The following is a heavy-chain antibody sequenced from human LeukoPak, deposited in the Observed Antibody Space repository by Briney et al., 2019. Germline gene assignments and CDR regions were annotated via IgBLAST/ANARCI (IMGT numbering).Heavy chain of an antibody. V-gene: IGHV1-69*04. CDR2: IIPILGIA. CDR3: ARDMSPPGVLVTSDYGMDV. D-gene: IGHD2-8*02. CDR1: GGTFSSYA. J-gene: IGHJ6*02. Sequence: SVKVSCKASGGTFSSYAISWVRQAPGQGLEWMGRIIPILGIANYAQKFQGRVTITADKSTSTAYMELSSLRSEDTAVYYCARDMSPPGVLVTSDYGMDVWGRGTTVIVSS.